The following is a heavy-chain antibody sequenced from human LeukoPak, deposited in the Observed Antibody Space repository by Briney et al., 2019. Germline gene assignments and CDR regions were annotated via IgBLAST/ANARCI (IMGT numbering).Heavy chain of an antibody. J-gene: IGHJ4*02. CDR1: PDSTTSNF. CDR2: IHRSGST. V-gene: IGHV4-4*02. CDR3: AREIVGGFNPGAY. D-gene: IGHD1-14*01. Sequence: SETLSLTCTVSPDSTTSNFWSWVRPPPGKGLEWIGEIHRSGSTNYNPSLQSRVTISIDRSKNQIALELSSVTAADTAVCYCAREIVGGFNPGAYWGQGTLVTVSS.